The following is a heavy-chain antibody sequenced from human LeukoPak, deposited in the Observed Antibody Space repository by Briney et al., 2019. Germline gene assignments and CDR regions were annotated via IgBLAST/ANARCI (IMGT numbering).Heavy chain of an antibody. Sequence: ASVRVSCKASGYTFTGYYMHWVRQAPGQGLELMGWINPNNGDTNYAQKFQGRVTMTRDTSISTAYMELSRLRSDDTAVYYCARGGRFYYGSGSYLYYYYMDVWGKGTTVTVSS. D-gene: IGHD3-10*01. CDR3: ARGGRFYYGSGSYLYYYYMDV. CDR2: INPNNGDT. J-gene: IGHJ6*03. CDR1: GYTFTGYY. V-gene: IGHV1-2*02.